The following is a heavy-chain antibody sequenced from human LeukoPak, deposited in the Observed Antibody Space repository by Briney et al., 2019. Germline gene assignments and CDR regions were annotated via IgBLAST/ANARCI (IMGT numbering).Heavy chain of an antibody. CDR3: ARIVIAVAGRHGAFDI. V-gene: IGHV4-34*01. CDR2: INHSGST. J-gene: IGHJ3*02. CDR1: GGSLSGYY. D-gene: IGHD6-19*01. Sequence: SETLSLTCAVYGGSLSGYYWSWIRQPPGKGLEWIGEINHSGSTNYNPSLKSRVTISVDTSKNQFSLKLSSVTAADTAVYYCARIVIAVAGRHGAFDIWGQGTMVTVSS.